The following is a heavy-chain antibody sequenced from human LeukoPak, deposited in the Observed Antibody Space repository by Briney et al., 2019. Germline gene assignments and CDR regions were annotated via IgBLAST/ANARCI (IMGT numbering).Heavy chain of an antibody. CDR3: ARYHWGVFDY. V-gene: IGHV3-7*01. D-gene: IGHD7-27*01. Sequence: GGSLRLSCAASGFTFSSYAMSWVRQAPGKGLEWVANINQDGSEKYYVDSVKGRFTISRDNAKNSLYLQMNSLRAEDTAVYYCARYHWGVFDYWGQGNLVTLPS. CDR1: GFTFSSYA. J-gene: IGHJ4*02. CDR2: INQDGSEK.